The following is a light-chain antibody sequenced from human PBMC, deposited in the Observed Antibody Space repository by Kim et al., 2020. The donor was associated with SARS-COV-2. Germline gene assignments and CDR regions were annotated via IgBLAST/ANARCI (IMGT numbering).Light chain of an antibody. J-gene: IGLJ3*02. CDR3: SSWDNNLNGWV. CDR1: SSNIRSNT. V-gene: IGLV1-44*01. Sequence: QSVLTQPPSASGTPGRRVTISCSGGSSNIRSNTVNWYQHLPGTAPKVLIYGNNERPSGVPARFSGSKSGTSASLSISGLQSDDEADYYCSSWDNNLNGWVFGGGTQLTVL. CDR2: GNN.